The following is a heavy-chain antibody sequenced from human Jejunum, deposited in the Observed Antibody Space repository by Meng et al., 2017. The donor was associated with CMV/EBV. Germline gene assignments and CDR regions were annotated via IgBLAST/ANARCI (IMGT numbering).Heavy chain of an antibody. CDR1: TYW. V-gene: IGHV3-74*01. D-gene: IGHD3-22*01. Sequence: TYWMDWVRHTPGKGLVWVSRINSAGSITNYADYVKGRFTISRNNAKNTLYLQMNSLSAADTAVYYCAKNDYDTRGYYFRPNYFDSWGQGTLVTVSS. J-gene: IGHJ4*02. CDR2: INSAGSIT. CDR3: AKNDYDTRGYYFRPNYFDS.